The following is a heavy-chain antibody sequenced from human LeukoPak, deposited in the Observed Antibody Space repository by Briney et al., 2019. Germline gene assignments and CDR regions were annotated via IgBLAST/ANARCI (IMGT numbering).Heavy chain of an antibody. D-gene: IGHD3-16*01. CDR1: GYTFTDYY. V-gene: IGHV1-2*06. CDR3: ARSSYDYVWGTEYAFDI. Sequence: ASVKVSCKASGYTFTDYYMHCVRQAPGQGLEWMGRINPNSGGTNYAQTFQGRVTMTRDTSISTAYMELSRLRSDDTAVYYCARSSYDYVWGTEYAFDIWGQGTMVTVSS. CDR2: INPNSGGT. J-gene: IGHJ3*02.